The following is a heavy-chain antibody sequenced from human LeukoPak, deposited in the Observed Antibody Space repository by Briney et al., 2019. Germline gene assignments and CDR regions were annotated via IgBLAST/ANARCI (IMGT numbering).Heavy chain of an antibody. CDR3: AREAVAGEIDY. Sequence: GGSLRLSCAASGFTFSSYSMNWVRQAAGKGLEWVSSISSSSSYIYYADSVKGRFTISRDNAKNSLYLQMNSLRAEDTAVYYCAREAVAGEIDYWGQGTLVTVSS. CDR2: ISSSSSYI. V-gene: IGHV3-21*01. J-gene: IGHJ4*02. CDR1: GFTFSSYS. D-gene: IGHD6-19*01.